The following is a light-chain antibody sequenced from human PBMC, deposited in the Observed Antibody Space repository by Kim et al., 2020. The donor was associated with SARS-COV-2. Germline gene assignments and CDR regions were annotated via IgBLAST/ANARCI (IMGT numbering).Light chain of an antibody. Sequence: QTATLTCTGNSNNVGNQGAAWLQQHQGHPPKLLSYRDNDRPSGISERLSASRSGNTASLTISGLQPGDEADYYCSAWDISLNAWVFGGGTQLTVL. CDR3: SAWDISLNAWV. J-gene: IGLJ3*02. CDR1: SNNVGNQG. CDR2: RDN. V-gene: IGLV10-54*01.